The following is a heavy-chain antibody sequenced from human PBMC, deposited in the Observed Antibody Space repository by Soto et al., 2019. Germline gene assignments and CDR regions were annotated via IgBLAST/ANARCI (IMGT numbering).Heavy chain of an antibody. V-gene: IGHV1-18*01. D-gene: IGHD2-21*01. Sequence: QVQLVQSGGEVKEPGASVKVSCKASGYRFSRYGITWVRQAPGQGLEWLGWVSTYDGNTQYAQKFQGRITMTTDTSTNTVYLELRSLTSDDTAVYYCARDGEDANLMIVVLPGDYWGQGTLVSVSS. CDR1: GYRFSRYG. J-gene: IGHJ4*02. CDR3: ARDGEDANLMIVVLPGDY. CDR2: VSTYDGNT.